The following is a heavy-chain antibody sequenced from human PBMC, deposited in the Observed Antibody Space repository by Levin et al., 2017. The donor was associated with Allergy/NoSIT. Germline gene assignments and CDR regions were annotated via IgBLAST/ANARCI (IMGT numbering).Heavy chain of an antibody. CDR3: AKKVVPAAMSHYYDYMDG. Sequence: GGSLRLSCAASGFTFSSYGMHWVRQAPGKGLEWVAVISYDGSNKYYADSVKGRFTISRDNSKNTLYLQMNSLRAEDTAVYYCAKKVVPAAMSHYYDYMDGWGKGTTVTVSS. J-gene: IGHJ6*03. CDR1: GFTFSSYG. D-gene: IGHD2-2*01. CDR2: ISYDGSNK. V-gene: IGHV3-30*18.